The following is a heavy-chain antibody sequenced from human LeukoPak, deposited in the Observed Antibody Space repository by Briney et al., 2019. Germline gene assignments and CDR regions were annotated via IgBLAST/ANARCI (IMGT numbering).Heavy chain of an antibody. D-gene: IGHD3-10*01. CDR3: ARDRGPRYFDL. CDR1: GGSISSYY. Sequence: SETLSLTCTVSGGSISSYYWSWIRQPPGKGLEWIGYIYYSGSTNYNPSLKSRVTISVDTSKNQFSLQLNSVTPEDTAVYYCARDRGPRYFDLWGRGTLVTVSS. CDR2: IYYSGST. V-gene: IGHV4-59*12. J-gene: IGHJ2*01.